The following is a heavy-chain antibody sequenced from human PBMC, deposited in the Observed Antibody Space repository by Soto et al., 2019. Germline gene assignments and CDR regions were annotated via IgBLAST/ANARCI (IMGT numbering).Heavy chain of an antibody. V-gene: IGHV3-48*03. Sequence: GSLRLSCAASGFTFSSYEMNWVRQAPGKGLEWVSYISDSGSPIYYADSVKGRFTISRDNAKNSVYLQMNSLRAEDTAVYYCGMSHYYYYYGMDVWGQGTTVTSP. CDR3: GMSHYYYYYGMDV. CDR1: GFTFSSYE. J-gene: IGHJ6*02. D-gene: IGHD2-8*01. CDR2: ISDSGSPI.